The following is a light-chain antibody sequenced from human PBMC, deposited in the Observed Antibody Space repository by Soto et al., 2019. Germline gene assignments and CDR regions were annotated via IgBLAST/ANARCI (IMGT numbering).Light chain of an antibody. Sequence: EIVFTHSPGTLSFSPVERATLSCTASQTISSNYFAWYQQKPGQAPRLLIYGISTRATGIPDRFSGSGSGTDFTLTISRLEPEDFAVYYCEQYGSSPRTFGQGTKVDIK. CDR1: QTISSNY. CDR3: EQYGSSPRT. J-gene: IGKJ1*01. CDR2: GIS. V-gene: IGKV3-20*01.